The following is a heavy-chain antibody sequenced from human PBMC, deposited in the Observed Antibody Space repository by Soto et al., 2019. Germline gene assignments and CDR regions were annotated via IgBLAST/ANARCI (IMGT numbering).Heavy chain of an antibody. Sequence: SETLSLICTVSGGSISSGGYYWSWIRQHPGKGLEWIGYIYYSGSTYYNPSLKSRVTISVDTSKNQFSLKLSSVTAADTAVYDCAGNDSSGDLFGYWGQGTLVTVSS. D-gene: IGHD3-22*01. CDR3: AGNDSSGDLFGY. J-gene: IGHJ4*02. CDR1: GGSISSGGYY. V-gene: IGHV4-31*03. CDR2: IYYSGST.